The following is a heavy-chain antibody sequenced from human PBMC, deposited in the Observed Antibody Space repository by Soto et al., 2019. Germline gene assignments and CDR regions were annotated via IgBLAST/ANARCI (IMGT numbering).Heavy chain of an antibody. CDR2: MYYTGSA. V-gene: IGHV4-59*08. CDR1: GRSIARYY. CDR3: AGGVIVALFDY. J-gene: IGHJ4*02. D-gene: IGHD2-15*01. Sequence: SETLAHTCNVSGRSIARYYWSWIRQPPGKGLEFIGYMYYTGSANYNPSLKDRVTISVDTSKNQFSLKLTSVTAADAAVYICAGGVIVALFDYWGQGSLITVS.